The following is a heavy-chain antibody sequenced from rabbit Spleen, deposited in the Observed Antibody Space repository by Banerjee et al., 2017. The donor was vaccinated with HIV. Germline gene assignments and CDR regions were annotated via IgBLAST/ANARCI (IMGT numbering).Heavy chain of an antibody. Sequence: QEQLVESGGGLVKPEGSLKLSCTASGFSFSNKAVMCWVRQAPGKGLEWIACINTYTDKGVYATWAKGRFTISRTSSTTVTLQMTSLTVADTAAYFCARDGYSRGWGIILYYFNLWGPGTLVTVS. V-gene: IGHV1S45*01. D-gene: IGHD4-1*01. CDR3: ARDGYSRGWGIILYYFNL. CDR1: GFSFSNKAV. J-gene: IGHJ4*01. CDR2: INTYTDKG.